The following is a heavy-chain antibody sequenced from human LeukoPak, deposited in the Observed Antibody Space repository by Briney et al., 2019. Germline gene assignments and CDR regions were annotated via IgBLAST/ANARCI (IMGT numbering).Heavy chain of an antibody. CDR1: GGSIRSGDYY. J-gene: IGHJ6*03. D-gene: IGHD2-2*01. Sequence: SQTLSLTXTVSGGSIRSGDYYWSWIRQPPGKGLEWIGYIYYSGSTYYNPSLESRVTISVDTSKNQFPLKLSSVTAADTAVYFCARVYCSSTSCFHYYYYMDVWGKGTTVTVSS. V-gene: IGHV4-30-4*08. CDR2: IYYSGST. CDR3: ARVYCSSTSCFHYYYYMDV.